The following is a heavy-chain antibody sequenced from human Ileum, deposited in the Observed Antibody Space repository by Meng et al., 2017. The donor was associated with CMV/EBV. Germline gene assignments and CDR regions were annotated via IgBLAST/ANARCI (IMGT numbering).Heavy chain of an antibody. CDR2: IGGSGDTT. Sequence: LSCAAYGSSFSSYAMAWVRQAPGKGLEWVSDIGGSGDTTYYADSVKGRFTISRDNSKNTLYLQMSRLRAEDTAVYYCALTLPRTPIEYWGPGALVTVSS. D-gene: IGHD2-15*01. V-gene: IGHV3-23*01. CDR3: ALTLPRTPIEY. CDR1: GSSFSSYA. J-gene: IGHJ1*01.